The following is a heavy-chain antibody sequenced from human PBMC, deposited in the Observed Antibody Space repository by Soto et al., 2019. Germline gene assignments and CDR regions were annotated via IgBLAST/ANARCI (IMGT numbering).Heavy chain of an antibody. V-gene: IGHV1-18*01. Sequence: VASVKVSCKASGYTFTSYGISWVRQAPGQGLEWMGWISAYNGNTNYAQKLQGRVTMTTDTSTSTAYMELRSLRSDDTAVYYCARNYGATGYYYYGMDVWGQGTTVTVSS. D-gene: IGHD1-7*01. CDR3: ARNYGATGYYYYGMDV. J-gene: IGHJ6*02. CDR1: GYTFTSYG. CDR2: ISAYNGNT.